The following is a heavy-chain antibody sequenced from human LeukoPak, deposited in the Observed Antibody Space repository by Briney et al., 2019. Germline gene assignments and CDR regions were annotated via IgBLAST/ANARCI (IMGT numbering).Heavy chain of an antibody. CDR3: TRLVGAND. CDR1: GFTFSDHA. CDR2: IRNKANSYTT. Sequence: GGSLTLSCAASGFTFSDHAMDWVRQAPGKGLEWVGRIRNKANSYTTEYAESVQGRFTVSREDSKNSLYLQMNSMKTEDTAVYYCTRLVGANDWGQGTLVTVSS. D-gene: IGHD1-26*01. V-gene: IGHV3-72*01. J-gene: IGHJ4*02.